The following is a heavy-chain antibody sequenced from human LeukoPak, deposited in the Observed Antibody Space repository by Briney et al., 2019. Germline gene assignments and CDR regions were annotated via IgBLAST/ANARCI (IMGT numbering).Heavy chain of an antibody. J-gene: IGHJ5*02. CDR3: AKAGGSWTYGP. V-gene: IGHV3-23*01. CDR1: GFTFGSYA. Sequence: PGGSLRLSCEAYGFTFGSYAMGWVRQVPGKGLEWVSAIRGSGGSTYYADSVKGRVTFSRDDYKNTLYLQIDSLRVYYTAVYYCAKAGGSWTYGPWGQGTLVTVSS. CDR2: IRGSGGST. D-gene: IGHD5-12*01.